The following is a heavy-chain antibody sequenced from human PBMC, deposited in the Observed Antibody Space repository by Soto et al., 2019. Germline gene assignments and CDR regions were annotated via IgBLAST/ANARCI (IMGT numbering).Heavy chain of an antibody. J-gene: IGHJ4*02. Sequence: GGSLRLSCAASGFTFSTYAMSWVRQAPGKGLEWVSTISGSDDSTYYADSVKGRFTIFRDNSKSTLYLEMSSLRSEDTAVYYCATRNVPTSGYVYYWGQGTLVTVSS. CDR2: ISGSDDST. CDR1: GFTFSTYA. D-gene: IGHD5-12*01. CDR3: ATRNVPTSGYVYY. V-gene: IGHV3-23*01.